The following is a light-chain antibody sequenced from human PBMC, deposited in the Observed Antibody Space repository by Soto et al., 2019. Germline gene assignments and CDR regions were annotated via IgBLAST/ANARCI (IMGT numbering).Light chain of an antibody. CDR3: LQHENYPRT. CDR2: TTS. Sequence: DIPMTQSPSSLSSSVGARVTITCRASQTIGNTLGWYQQKPGKAPKRLVYTTSSLQGGVPSRFSGSGSGTEFTLTISGLQPEDLATYYCLQHENYPRTFGQGTKVEI. V-gene: IGKV1-17*01. CDR1: QTIGNT. J-gene: IGKJ1*01.